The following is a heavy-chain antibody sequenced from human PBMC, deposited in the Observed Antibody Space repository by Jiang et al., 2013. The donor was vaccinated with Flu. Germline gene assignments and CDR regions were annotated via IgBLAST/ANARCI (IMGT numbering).Heavy chain of an antibody. J-gene: IGHJ6*02. Sequence: VQLVESGGGVVQPGGSLRLSCAASGFSFSTYAMHWVRQVAGKGLEWVALIRYDGTNGYYADSVKGRFTIFRDNSKNTLYLQMNSLRAEDTAVYYCAKDQVVSSDYGMDVWGQGTTVTV. V-gene: IGHV3-30*02. D-gene: IGHD6-13*01. CDR2: IRYDGTNG. CDR3: AKDQVVSSDYGMDV. CDR1: GFSFSTYA.